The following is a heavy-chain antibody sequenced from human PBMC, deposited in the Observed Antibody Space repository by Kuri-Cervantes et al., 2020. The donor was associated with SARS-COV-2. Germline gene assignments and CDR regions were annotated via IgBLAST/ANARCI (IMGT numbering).Heavy chain of an antibody. CDR3: ARSGSYGYFQH. D-gene: IGHD1-26*01. V-gene: IGHV1-18*01. CDR1: GYTFTVYG. Sequence: ASVKVSCKASGYTFTVYGVTWVRQAPGQGLEWMGWISAYNGNTNYAQKLQGRVTMTTDTSTSTAYMELRSLRSDDTAVYYCARSGSYGYFQHWGQGTLVTVSS. J-gene: IGHJ1*01. CDR2: ISAYNGNT.